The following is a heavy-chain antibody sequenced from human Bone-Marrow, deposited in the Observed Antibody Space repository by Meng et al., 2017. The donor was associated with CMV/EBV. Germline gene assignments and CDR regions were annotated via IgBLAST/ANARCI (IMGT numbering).Heavy chain of an antibody. CDR3: ATSDDFWSGADC. Sequence: GESLKISCEASKFTFSSYSMNWVRQAPGKGLEWVSSISGSGDSTYYADSVKGRFTIPRDNSKNTLYLQMNSLRAEDTAVYYCATSDDFWSGADCWGQGTLVTVSS. V-gene: IGHV3-23*01. D-gene: IGHD3-3*01. CDR2: ISGSGDST. CDR1: KFTFSSYS. J-gene: IGHJ4*02.